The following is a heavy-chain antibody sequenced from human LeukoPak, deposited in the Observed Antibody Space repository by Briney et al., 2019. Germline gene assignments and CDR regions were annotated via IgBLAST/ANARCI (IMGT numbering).Heavy chain of an antibody. CDR1: GYTFTSYG. J-gene: IGHJ5*02. CDR3: ARDRYYDSSDYYFRWFDP. Sequence: GASVKVSCKASGYTFTSYGISWVRQAPGQGLEWMGWISVYNGNTNYAQKLQGRVTMTTDTSTSTAYMELRSLRSDDTAVYYCARDRYYDSSDYYFRWFDPWGQGTLVTVSS. CDR2: ISVYNGNT. D-gene: IGHD3-22*01. V-gene: IGHV1-18*01.